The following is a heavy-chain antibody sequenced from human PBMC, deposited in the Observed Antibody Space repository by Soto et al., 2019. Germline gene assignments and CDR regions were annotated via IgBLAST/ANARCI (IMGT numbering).Heavy chain of an antibody. Sequence: GGSLRLSCVGSGYTFSVYGMHWVRQAPGKGLEWVAAIWNDGSKKYYADSVKGRFTISRDDSKNTLYLQMNSLKIDDTDLYYCVTYYYDSGGFHPHQDIDIFDIWGQGTMVTVSS. CDR1: GYTFSVYG. J-gene: IGHJ3*02. D-gene: IGHD3-22*01. V-gene: IGHV3-33*01. CDR3: VTYYYDSGGFHPHQDIDIFDI. CDR2: IWNDGSKK.